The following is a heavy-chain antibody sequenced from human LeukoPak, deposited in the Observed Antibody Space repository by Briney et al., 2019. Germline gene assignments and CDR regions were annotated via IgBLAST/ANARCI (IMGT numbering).Heavy chain of an antibody. J-gene: IGHJ4*02. CDR3: ARRTYSASYWKHFDY. Sequence: SETLSLTCTVSGGSISSSSDYWGWIRQAPGKGLEWIGRIYYSENTYYNSSLKSRVTISVDTSKNQFSLKLNSVTAADTAVYFCARRTYSASYWKHFDYWGQGTLVTVSS. D-gene: IGHD1-26*01. V-gene: IGHV4-39*01. CDR1: GGSISSSSDY. CDR2: IYYSENT.